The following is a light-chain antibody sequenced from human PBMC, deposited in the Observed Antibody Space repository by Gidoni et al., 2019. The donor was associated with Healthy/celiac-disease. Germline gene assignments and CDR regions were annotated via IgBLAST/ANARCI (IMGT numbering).Light chain of an antibody. CDR2: WAS. V-gene: IGKV4-1*01. Sequence: DIVMTQSPDSLAVSLGERATINCKSSRSVLYSSNNKNYLAWYQQKPGQSRKLLIYWASTRESGVPDRFSGSGSGTDFTLTISSLQAEDVAVYYCQQYYSSPLTFGGGTKVEIK. CDR3: QQYYSSPLT. J-gene: IGKJ4*01. CDR1: RSVLYSSNNKNY.